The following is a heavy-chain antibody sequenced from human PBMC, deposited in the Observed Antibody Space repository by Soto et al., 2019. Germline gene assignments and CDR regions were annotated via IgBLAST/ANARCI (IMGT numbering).Heavy chain of an antibody. Sequence: GGSLILSCAASGFNFSSYSMSWVRQAPGKGLEWVAAISGSGDSTYYADSAKGRFTISRDNSKNTLFLQLNSLRAEDTAIYSCAKDIRVPLHHYGWFDPWGQGTLVTVSS. V-gene: IGHV3-23*01. CDR3: AKDIRVPLHHYGWFDP. D-gene: IGHD3-16*01. CDR2: ISGSGDST. CDR1: GFNFSSYS. J-gene: IGHJ5*02.